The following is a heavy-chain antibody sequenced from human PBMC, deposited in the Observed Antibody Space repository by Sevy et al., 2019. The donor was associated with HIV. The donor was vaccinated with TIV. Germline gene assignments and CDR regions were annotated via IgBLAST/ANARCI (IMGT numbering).Heavy chain of an antibody. J-gene: IGHJ6*02. V-gene: IGHV6-1*01. CDR1: GDSVSSNSAA. Sequence: SQTLSLTCAISGDSVSSNSAAWNCIRQSPSRGLEWLGRTYYRSKWYNDYAVSVKSRITINPDTSKNQFSLQLNSVTPEDTAVYYCARDHVKSIAARLDYYGMDVWGQGTTVTVSS. CDR2: TYYRSKWYN. CDR3: ARDHVKSIAARLDYYGMDV. D-gene: IGHD6-6*01.